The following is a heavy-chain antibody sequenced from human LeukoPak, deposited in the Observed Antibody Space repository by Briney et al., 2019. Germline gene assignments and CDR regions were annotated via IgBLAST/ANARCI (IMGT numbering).Heavy chain of an antibody. CDR1: GFTFSSYG. Sequence: LPGGSLRLSCAASGFTFSSYGMHWVRQAPGKGLEWVAFIRYDGSNKYYADSVKGRFTISRDNSKNTLYLQMNSLRAEDTAVYYCASSPYGFPLGYYYMDVWGKGTTVTVSS. D-gene: IGHD7-27*01. J-gene: IGHJ6*03. V-gene: IGHV3-30*02. CDR3: ASSPYGFPLGYYYMDV. CDR2: IRYDGSNK.